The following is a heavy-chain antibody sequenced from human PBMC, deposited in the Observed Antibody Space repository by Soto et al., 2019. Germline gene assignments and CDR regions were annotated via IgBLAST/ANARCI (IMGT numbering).Heavy chain of an antibody. CDR1: GFTFTSSV. Sequence: SVKVSFKASGFTFTSSVVQWVRQARGQRLEWIGWIVVGSGNTDYAQKFQERVTITRDMSTSTAYMELSSLRSEDTAVYYCAAEPIPYILTGYYPPDYYYGMDVWAQGTTVTVSS. D-gene: IGHD3-9*01. CDR2: IVVGSGNT. J-gene: IGHJ6*02. V-gene: IGHV1-58*01. CDR3: AAEPIPYILTGYYPPDYYYGMDV.